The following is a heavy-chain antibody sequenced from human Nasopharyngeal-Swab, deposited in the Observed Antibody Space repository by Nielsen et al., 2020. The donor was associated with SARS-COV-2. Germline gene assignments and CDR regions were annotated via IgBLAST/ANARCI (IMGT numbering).Heavy chain of an antibody. Sequence: SETLSLPPPPSAPSLSSGHHRGWIRQPPGTGLEWIGSIYHSGSTYYNPSLKSRVTISVDTPKNQFSLKLSSVTAADTAVYYCARRETPGMATIHFDYWGQGTLVTVSS. CDR3: ARRETPGMATIHFDY. CDR2: IYHSGST. CDR1: APSLSSGHH. V-gene: IGHV4-38-2*01. D-gene: IGHD5-24*01. J-gene: IGHJ4*02.